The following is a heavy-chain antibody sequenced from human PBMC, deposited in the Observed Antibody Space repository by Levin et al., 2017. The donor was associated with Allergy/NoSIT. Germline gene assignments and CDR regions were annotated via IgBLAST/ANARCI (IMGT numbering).Heavy chain of an antibody. Sequence: TPGGSLRLSCAVNGGSFSGYSWSWIRQSPRKGLEWIGEINHSGSTNYNPSLKSRVTTSLDTSKNQFSLRLSSVIAADTAVYYCAKGRRYYASGSPYWGYPFDFWGQGTAVTVSS. V-gene: IGHV4-34*01. CDR3: AKGRRYYASGSPYWGYPFDF. CDR1: GGSFSGYS. CDR2: INHSGST. J-gene: IGHJ3*01. D-gene: IGHD3-10*01.